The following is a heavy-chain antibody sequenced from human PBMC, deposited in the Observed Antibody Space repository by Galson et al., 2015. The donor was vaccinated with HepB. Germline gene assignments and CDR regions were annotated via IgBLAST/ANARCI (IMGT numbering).Heavy chain of an antibody. V-gene: IGHV3-11*01. CDR2: ISSSGTAP. J-gene: IGHJ5*02. CDR1: GFTFSDYY. CDR3: VRCGRGQTTVVTLAS. Sequence: SLRLSCAVSGFTFSDYYMSWMRQAPGKGLEWVSYISSSGTAPYYADSVKGRFTISRDNTKNSLYLQMNSLRVEDSAVYYCVRCGRGQTTVVTLASWGQGTLVTVSS. D-gene: IGHD4-23*01.